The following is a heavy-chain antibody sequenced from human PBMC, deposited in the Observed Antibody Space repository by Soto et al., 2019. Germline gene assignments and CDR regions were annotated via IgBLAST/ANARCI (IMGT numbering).Heavy chain of an antibody. Sequence: QVQLVQSGADVKKPGSSVKVSCKASGGTFSRNTISWVRQAPGQGLEWMGGITPMFNTPNYAQKLQGRVAIAADESTRTVSMEVSRLTVEDTAIYYCAIQFDHDRSGQYYAYWGQGTPVTVFS. D-gene: IGHD3-22*01. J-gene: IGHJ4*02. CDR3: AIQFDHDRSGQYYAY. CDR2: ITPMFNTP. V-gene: IGHV1-69*01. CDR1: GGTFSRNT.